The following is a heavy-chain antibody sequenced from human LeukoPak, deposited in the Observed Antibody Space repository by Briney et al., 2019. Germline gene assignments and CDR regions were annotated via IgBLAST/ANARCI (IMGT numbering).Heavy chain of an antibody. D-gene: IGHD4-17*01. J-gene: IGHJ3*02. V-gene: IGHV1-46*01. CDR2: INPSGGST. Sequence: ASVKVSCKASGYIFTSYYMHWVRQAPGQGLEWMGIINPSGGSTSYAQKFQGRVTMTRDTSTSTVYMELSSLRSVDTAVYYCARVVVGDIAAFDIWGQGTMVTVSS. CDR1: GYIFTSYY. CDR3: ARVVVGDIAAFDI.